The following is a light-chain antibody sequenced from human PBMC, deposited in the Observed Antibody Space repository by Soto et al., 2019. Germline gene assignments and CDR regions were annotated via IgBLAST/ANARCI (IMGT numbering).Light chain of an antibody. Sequence: QSALTQLASVYGSPGQSITISCTGTSSDVGGYNYVSWYQQHPGKAPKLMIYDVSNRPSGVSNRFSGSKSGNTASLTISGLQAEDEADYYCSSYTRSSTYVFGTGTKVTVL. CDR3: SSYTRSSTYV. V-gene: IGLV2-14*03. CDR2: DVS. J-gene: IGLJ1*01. CDR1: SSDVGGYNY.